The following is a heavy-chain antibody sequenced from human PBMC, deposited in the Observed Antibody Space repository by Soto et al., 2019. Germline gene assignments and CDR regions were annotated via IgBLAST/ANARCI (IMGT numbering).Heavy chain of an antibody. CDR2: ISSSGAAV. CDR3: AKQYYYNYVGV. V-gene: IGHV3-11*01. Sequence: QVQLVESGGILVQPGGSLRLSCATSGFIFSDYYMTWIRQAPGKGLQWISYISSSGAAVYHADSVKGRFTISRYNDKQPLYLQMTSLRGEDTAVYYPAKQYYYNYVGVWGKATTVTVSS. CDR1: GFIFSDYY. J-gene: IGHJ6*03.